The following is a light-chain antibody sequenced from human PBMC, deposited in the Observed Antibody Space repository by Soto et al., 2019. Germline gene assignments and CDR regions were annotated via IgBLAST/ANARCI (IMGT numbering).Light chain of an antibody. CDR1: SSDVGGYDY. CDR2: EVN. J-gene: IGLJ1*01. CDR3: SSYSTTSTLV. V-gene: IGLV2-14*01. Sequence: QSVLTQPASVSGSPGQSVTISCTGASSDVGGYDYVSWYQQHPGKAPKLILYEVNNRPSGVSNHFSGSKSGNTASLIISGLQADDEADYYCSSYSTTSTLVFGYGTKVTVL.